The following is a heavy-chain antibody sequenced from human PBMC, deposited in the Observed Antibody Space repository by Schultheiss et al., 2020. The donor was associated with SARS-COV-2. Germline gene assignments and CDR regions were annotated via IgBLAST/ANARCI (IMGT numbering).Heavy chain of an antibody. J-gene: IGHJ4*02. CDR2: IYTSGST. Sequence: SQTLSLTCTVSGGSISSYYWSWIRQPAGKGLEWIGRIYTSGSTNYNPSLKSRVTMSVDTSKNQFSLKLSSVTAADTAVYYCARDSPRPQKEIVVVPTDSSYYFDYWGQGTLVTVSS. V-gene: IGHV4-4*07. CDR1: GGSISSYY. CDR3: ARDSPRPQKEIVVVPTDSSYYFDY. D-gene: IGHD3-22*01.